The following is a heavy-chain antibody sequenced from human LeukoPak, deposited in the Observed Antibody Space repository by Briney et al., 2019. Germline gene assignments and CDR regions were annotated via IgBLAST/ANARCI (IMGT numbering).Heavy chain of an antibody. Sequence: GRSLRLSCAASGFTFSSYGMHWVRQAPGKGLEWVAVIWYDGSNKYYADSVKGRFTISRDNSKNTLYLQMNSLRAEDTAVYYCARDGDGGGYSFGQYYFDYWGQGTLSPSPQ. D-gene: IGHD5-18*01. CDR3: ARDGDGGGYSFGQYYFDY. CDR1: GFTFSSYG. CDR2: IWYDGSNK. V-gene: IGHV3-33*01. J-gene: IGHJ4*02.